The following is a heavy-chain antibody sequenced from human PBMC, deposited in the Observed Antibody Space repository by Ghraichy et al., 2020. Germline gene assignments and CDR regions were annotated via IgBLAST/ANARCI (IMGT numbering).Heavy chain of an antibody. CDR1: GGTFSSYA. Sequence: SLKVSCKASGGTFSSYAISWVRQAPGQGLEWMGGIIPILGIANYAQKFQGRVTITADKSTSTAYMELSSLRSEDTAVYYCARSDSSSWYNPLFDYWGQGTLVTVSS. V-gene: IGHV1-69*10. J-gene: IGHJ4*02. CDR2: IIPILGIA. CDR3: ARSDSSSWYNPLFDY. D-gene: IGHD6-13*01.